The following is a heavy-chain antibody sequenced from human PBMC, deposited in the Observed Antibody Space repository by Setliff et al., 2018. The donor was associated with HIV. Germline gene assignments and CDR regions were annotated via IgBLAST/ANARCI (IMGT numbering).Heavy chain of an antibody. Sequence: PSETLSLTCTVSDASITADTFYWIWLRQPPGKGPEWIGYIHNSGTTHYNPAFESRLIISLDMSNNRFSLNLASVTAADTAVYYCARGAFIGYGWSYFGMDVWGQGTTVTVSS. J-gene: IGHJ6*02. D-gene: IGHD3-22*01. CDR3: ARGAFIGYGWSYFGMDV. CDR2: IHNSGTT. CDR1: DASITADTFY. V-gene: IGHV4-30-4*08.